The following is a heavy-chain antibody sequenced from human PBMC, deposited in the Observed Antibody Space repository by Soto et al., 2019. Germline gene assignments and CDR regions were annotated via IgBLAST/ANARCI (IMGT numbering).Heavy chain of an antibody. CDR3: ANVGYCSGGSCYGDYYFDY. CDR1: GFTFSSYA. V-gene: IGHV3-23*01. CDR2: ISGSGGGT. Sequence: GGSLRLSCAASGFTFSSYAMSWVRQAPGKGLEWVSAISGSGGGTYYAGSVKGRFTISRVNSKNMLYLQMNSLRAEDTAVYYCANVGYCSGGSCYGDYYFDYWGQGTLVTVSS. J-gene: IGHJ4*02. D-gene: IGHD2-15*01.